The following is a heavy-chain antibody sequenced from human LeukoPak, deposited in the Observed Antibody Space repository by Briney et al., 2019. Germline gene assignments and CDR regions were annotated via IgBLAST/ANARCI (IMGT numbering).Heavy chain of an antibody. CDR1: GFTFSSYA. CDR2: ISYDGSNK. V-gene: IGHV3-30*04. Sequence: GGSLRLSCAASGFTFSSYAMHWVRQAPGKGLEWVAVISYDGSNKYYADSVKGRFTISRDNSKNTLYLQMNSLRAEDTAVYYCARVRSSGWYTNYYYYYTDVWGKGTTVTVSS. J-gene: IGHJ6*03. D-gene: IGHD6-19*01. CDR3: ARVRSSGWYTNYYYYYTDV.